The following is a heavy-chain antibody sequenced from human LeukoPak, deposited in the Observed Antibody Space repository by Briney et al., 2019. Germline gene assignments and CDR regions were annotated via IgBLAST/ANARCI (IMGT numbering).Heavy chain of an antibody. CDR2: ISSSGSTI. J-gene: IGHJ6*02. CDR1: GFTFSSYE. V-gene: IGHV3-48*03. CDR3: ARDQVSRWGYYYGMDV. Sequence: GGSLRLSCADSGFTFSSYEMNWVRQAPGKGLEWVSYISSSGSTIYYADSVKGRFTISRDNAKNSLYLQMNSLRAEDTAVYYCARDQVSRWGYYYGMDVWGQGTTVTVSS. D-gene: IGHD5-24*01.